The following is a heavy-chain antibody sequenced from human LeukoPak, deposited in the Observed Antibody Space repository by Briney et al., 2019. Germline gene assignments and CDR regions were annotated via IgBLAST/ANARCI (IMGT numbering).Heavy chain of an antibody. CDR2: ISYDGSNK. V-gene: IGHV3-30*04. CDR1: GFTFSSYA. Sequence: PGGSLRPSCAASGFTFSSYAMHWVRQAPGKGLEWVAVISYDGSNKYYADSVKGRFTISRDNSKNTLYLQMNSLRAEDTAVYYCARAPPRYYDSSGYYYDLYYFDYWGQGTLVTVPS. D-gene: IGHD3-22*01. CDR3: ARAPPRYYDSSGYYYDLYYFDY. J-gene: IGHJ4*02.